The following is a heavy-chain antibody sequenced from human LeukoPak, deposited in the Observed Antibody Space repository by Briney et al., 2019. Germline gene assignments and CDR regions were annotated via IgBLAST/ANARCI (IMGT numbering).Heavy chain of an antibody. Sequence: PGGSLRLSCAASGFTFSDHYMDWVRQAPGEGLEWVGRIRDKANSHTTQYAASVRGRFTISRDDSKNSLYLQMTSLKTEDTAVYYCGRAATAVQQYHYGMDVLGQGTAVTVSS. D-gene: IGHD6-13*01. J-gene: IGHJ6*02. V-gene: IGHV3-72*01. CDR2: IRDKANSHTT. CDR3: GRAATAVQQYHYGMDV. CDR1: GFTFSDHY.